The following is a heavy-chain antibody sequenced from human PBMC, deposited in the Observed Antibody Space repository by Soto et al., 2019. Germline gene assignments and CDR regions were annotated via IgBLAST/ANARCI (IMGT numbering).Heavy chain of an antibody. CDR3: SDPTPDSTAVDAFDI. D-gene: IGHD2-2*01. CDR1: GFTFTSSA. Sequence: SVKVSCKSSGFTFTSSAMQCVLHARGQRHEWIGWIVVGSGNTNYAQKFQERVTITRDMSTSTAYMELSSLRSEDTAVYYCSDPTPDSTAVDAFDIWGQRPMVTGS. V-gene: IGHV1-58*02. CDR2: IVVGSGNT. J-gene: IGHJ3*02.